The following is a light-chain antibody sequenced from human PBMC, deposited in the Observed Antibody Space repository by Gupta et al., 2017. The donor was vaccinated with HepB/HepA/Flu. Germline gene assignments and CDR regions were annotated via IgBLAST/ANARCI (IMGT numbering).Light chain of an antibody. CDR1: QNINSY. V-gene: IGKV1-39*01. Sequence: DIQMTQSPSSLSASVGDRVNITCRASQNINSYSNWYQQRPGKAPKLLIYGASSLQGGVPSRFSGSGSGTDFTLTVSSLQPEDFATYYCQQSYTIPQTFGPGTKVDFK. CDR3: QQSYTIPQT. CDR2: GAS. J-gene: IGKJ3*01.